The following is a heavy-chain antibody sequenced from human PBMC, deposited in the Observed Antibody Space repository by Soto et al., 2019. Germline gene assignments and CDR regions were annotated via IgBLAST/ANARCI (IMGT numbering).Heavy chain of an antibody. Sequence: SETLSLTCNVSGGSISTYYWTWIRQPPGKGLEWIGYMYHTGTTNYNPSLESRVTMSVDTSRNQFSLNLRSVTADDTAVYYCARGSMGEKWTFRYWGRGTLVTVSS. D-gene: IGHD3-16*01. J-gene: IGHJ4*02. V-gene: IGHV4-59*01. CDR3: ARGSMGEKWTFRY. CDR2: MYHTGTT. CDR1: GGSISTYY.